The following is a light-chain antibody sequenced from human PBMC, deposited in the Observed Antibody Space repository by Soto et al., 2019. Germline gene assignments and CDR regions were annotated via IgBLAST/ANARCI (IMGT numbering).Light chain of an antibody. CDR2: GAS. J-gene: IGKJ4*01. Sequence: EIVLRQSPGTLSLSPGERATLSCWASQSVSTNYLAWYQQKPGQAPRLLIYGASTRATGIPDRFSGSGSVTDFTLTISRLEPEDFAVYYCQQYGSSPLTFGGGTNVEIK. CDR3: QQYGSSPLT. CDR1: QSVSTNY. V-gene: IGKV3-20*01.